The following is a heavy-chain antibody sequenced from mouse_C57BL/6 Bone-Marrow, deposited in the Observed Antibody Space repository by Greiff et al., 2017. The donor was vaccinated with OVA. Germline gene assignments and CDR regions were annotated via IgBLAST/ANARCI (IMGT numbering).Heavy chain of an antibody. D-gene: IGHD2-1*01. CDR2: IDPSDSYT. CDR1: GYTFTSYW. CDR3: ARSIYYGNFGAY. J-gene: IGHJ3*01. V-gene: IGHV1-69*01. Sequence: QVQLQQSGAELVMPGASVKLSCKASGYTFTSYWMHWVKQRPGQGLEWIGEIDPSDSYTNYNQKFKGKSTLTVDKSSSTAYMQLSSLTSEDSAVYYCARSIYYGNFGAYWGQGTLVTVSA.